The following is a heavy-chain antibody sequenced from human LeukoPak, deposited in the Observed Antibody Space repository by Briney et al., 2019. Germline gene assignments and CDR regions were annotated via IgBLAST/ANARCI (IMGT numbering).Heavy chain of an antibody. CDR2: IDWRSGSI. Sequence: GGSLRLSCAASGFTFTGYWIYWVRQVPGKGLEWVAGIDWRSGSIGYADSVQGRFTISRDNAKKSLSLQMSSLRPEDTALYYCARGNTLKDDSFYHGMDVWGPGTTVIVSS. CDR1: GFTFTGYW. V-gene: IGHV3-9*01. D-gene: IGHD1/OR15-1a*01. CDR3: ARGNTLKDDSFYHGMDV. J-gene: IGHJ6*02.